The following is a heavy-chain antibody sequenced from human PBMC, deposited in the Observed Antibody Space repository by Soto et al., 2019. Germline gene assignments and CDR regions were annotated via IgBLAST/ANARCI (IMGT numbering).Heavy chain of an antibody. Sequence: APVKVSCKASGYTFTSYYMHWVRQAPGQGLEWMGIINPSGGSTSYAQKFQGRVTMTRDTSTSTVYMELSSLRSEDTAVYYCARHRIAVAGKGGDWFDPWGQGTLVTVSS. J-gene: IGHJ5*02. CDR1: GYTFTSYY. D-gene: IGHD6-19*01. CDR3: ARHRIAVAGKGGDWFDP. V-gene: IGHV1-46*03. CDR2: INPSGGST.